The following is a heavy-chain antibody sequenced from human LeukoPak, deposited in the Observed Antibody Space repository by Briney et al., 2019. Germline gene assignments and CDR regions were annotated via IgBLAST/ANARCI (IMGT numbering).Heavy chain of an antibody. J-gene: IGHJ4*02. CDR2: LYTGGNT. Sequence: GGSLRLSCAASGFTVGSSYMNWVRQAPGKGLEWVSVLYTGGNTYYADSVKGRFTISRHNPNNTLYLQMNSLRPEDTAVYYCARESGSGGWGGFDYWGQGTLVTVSS. D-gene: IGHD6-19*01. V-gene: IGHV3-53*04. CDR3: ARESGSGGWGGFDY. CDR1: GFTVGSSY.